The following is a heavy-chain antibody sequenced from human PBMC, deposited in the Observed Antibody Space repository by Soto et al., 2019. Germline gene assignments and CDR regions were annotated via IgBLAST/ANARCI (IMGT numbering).Heavy chain of an antibody. CDR2: IYYLGNT. V-gene: IGHV4-31*03. Sequence: QVQLQESGPGLVQPSQTLSLTCIISGGSISSGDYYWSWIRQHPGKGLEWIGNIYYLGNTYYNPSLKSRVTISVDTSKTQFSLKLTSVTAADTAVYYCARDGAAAGLAAFDPWGQGTLVTVSS. CDR3: ARDGAAAGLAAFDP. D-gene: IGHD6-13*01. J-gene: IGHJ5*02. CDR1: GGSISSGDYY.